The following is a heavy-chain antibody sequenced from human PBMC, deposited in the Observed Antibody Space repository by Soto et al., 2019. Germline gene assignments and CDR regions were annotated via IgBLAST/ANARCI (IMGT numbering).Heavy chain of an antibody. CDR3: ATKGEGDAPGDHLDF. J-gene: IGHJ4*02. V-gene: IGHV1-69*01. Sequence: QVQLVQSGAEVKKPGSSVKVSCKGSGGNFNSYAISWVRQAPGQGLEWMAGIIPIIGAPNYAQKFQGRVTITADESTNTVYMDVNSLTSDDTAIYYCATKGEGDAPGDHLDFWGPGTLVTVSS. D-gene: IGHD3-16*01. CDR1: GGNFNSYA. CDR2: IIPIIGAP.